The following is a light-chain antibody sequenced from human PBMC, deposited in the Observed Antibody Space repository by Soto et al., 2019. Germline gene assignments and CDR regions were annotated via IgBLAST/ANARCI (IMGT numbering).Light chain of an antibody. CDR1: QSVTSNY. V-gene: IGKV3-20*01. CDR2: GAS. Sequence: EIVLTQSPGTLSLSPGERATLSCRASQSVTSNYLAWYQQKPGQAPRLLIYGASSRATGIPDRFSGSGSGTDFTLTISRLEPEDFAVYSCQPYRSSLLSTFGPGTKVDIK. J-gene: IGKJ3*01. CDR3: QPYRSSLLST.